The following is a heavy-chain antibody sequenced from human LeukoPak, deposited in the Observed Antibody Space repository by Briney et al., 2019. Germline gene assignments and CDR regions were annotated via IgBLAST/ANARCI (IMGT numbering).Heavy chain of an antibody. J-gene: IGHJ4*02. CDR3: ARTLYISAAPGGFDY. Sequence: ASVKVSCKASGYTFTGHYIHWVRQAPGQGLEWMGWINPKNAATNYGQRFQGRVTMTRGTSTGTVYMELNTLRSDDTAVYYCARTLYISAAPGGFDYWGQGTLVTVSS. CDR1: GYTFTGHY. V-gene: IGHV1-2*02. CDR2: INPKNAAT. D-gene: IGHD6-13*01.